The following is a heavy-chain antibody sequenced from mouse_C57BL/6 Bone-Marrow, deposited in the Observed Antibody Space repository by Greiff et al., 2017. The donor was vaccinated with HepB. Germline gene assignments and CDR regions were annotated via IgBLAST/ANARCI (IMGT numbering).Heavy chain of an antibody. J-gene: IGHJ2*01. CDR1: GFSLTSYG. D-gene: IGHD1-1*01. CDR2: IWSGGST. CDR3: ARKRDGSSYEDYFDY. Sequence: VKLMESGPGLVQPSQSLSITCTVSGFSLTSYGVHWVRQSPGKGLEWLGVIWSGGSTDYNAAFISRLSISKDNSKSQVFFKMNSLQADDTAIYYWARKRDGSSYEDYFDYWGQGTTLTVSS. V-gene: IGHV2-2*01.